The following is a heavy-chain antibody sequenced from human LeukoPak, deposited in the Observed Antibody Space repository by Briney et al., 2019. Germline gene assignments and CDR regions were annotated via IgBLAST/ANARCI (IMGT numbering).Heavy chain of an antibody. CDR2: INPNSGSA. Sequence: ASVKVSCKASGYTFTGYYMHWVRQAPGQGLEWMGWINPNSGSANYAQKFQGRVTMTRDTSISTAYMELSRLRSDDTAVYYCARGPSLLWFRDRNPYYFDYWGQGTLVTVSS. J-gene: IGHJ4*02. CDR3: ARGPSLLWFRDRNPYYFDY. CDR1: GYTFTGYY. D-gene: IGHD3-10*01. V-gene: IGHV1-2*02.